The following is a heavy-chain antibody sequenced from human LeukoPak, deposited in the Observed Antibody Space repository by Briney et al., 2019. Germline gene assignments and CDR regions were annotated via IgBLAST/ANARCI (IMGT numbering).Heavy chain of an antibody. CDR3: AKRSNYDILTGYSSYYYYMDV. J-gene: IGHJ6*03. D-gene: IGHD3-9*01. CDR2: IRYDGSNK. Sequence: PGGSLRLSCAASGFTFSSYGMHWVRQAPGKGLEWVAFIRYDGSNKYYADSVKGRFTISRDNSKNTLYLQMNSLRAEDTAVNYCAKRSNYDILTGYSSYYYYMDVWGKGTTVTVSS. CDR1: GFTFSSYG. V-gene: IGHV3-30*02.